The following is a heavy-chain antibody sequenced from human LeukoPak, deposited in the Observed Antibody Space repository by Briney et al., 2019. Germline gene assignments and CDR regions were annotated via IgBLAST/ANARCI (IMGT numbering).Heavy chain of an antibody. Sequence: NTSETLSLTCTISGGSISSYYWSWIRQPPGNGLEWIGYIYYTGSTNHNPSLKSRVTISVDTSKNQFSLKLSSVTAADTAVYYCARQKRVTTVTTKSPYKIHFDYWGQGTLVTVSS. V-gene: IGHV4-59*08. CDR2: IYYTGST. J-gene: IGHJ4*02. CDR3: ARQKRVTTVTTKSPYKIHFDY. CDR1: GGSISSYY. D-gene: IGHD4-17*01.